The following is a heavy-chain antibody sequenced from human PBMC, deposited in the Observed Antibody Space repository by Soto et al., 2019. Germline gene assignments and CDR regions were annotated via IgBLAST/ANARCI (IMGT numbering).Heavy chain of an antibody. J-gene: IGHJ5*02. CDR3: ARATYYYDSSGYLLFPWQGWFDP. CDR1: GFTFSDYY. V-gene: IGHV3-11*01. D-gene: IGHD3-22*01. CDR2: ISSSGSTI. Sequence: GSLRLSCAASGFTFSDYYMSWIRQAPGKGLEWVSYISSSGSTIYYADSVKGRFTISRDNAKNSLYLQMNSLRAEDTAVYYCARATYYYDSSGYLLFPWQGWFDPWGQGTLVTVSS.